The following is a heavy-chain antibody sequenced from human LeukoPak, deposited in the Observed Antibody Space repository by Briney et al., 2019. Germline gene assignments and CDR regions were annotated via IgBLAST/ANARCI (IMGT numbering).Heavy chain of an antibody. CDR3: AREAYYYDSSGYRRFDY. J-gene: IGHJ4*02. V-gene: IGHV4-4*07. D-gene: IGHD3-22*01. Sequence: SETLSLTCTVSGGSISSYYWSWIRQPAGKGLEWIGRIYTSGSTNYNPSLKSRVTMSVDTSKNQFSLKLSSVTAADTAVYYCAREAYYYDSSGYRRFDYWGQGTLVTVSS. CDR1: GGSISSYY. CDR2: IYTSGST.